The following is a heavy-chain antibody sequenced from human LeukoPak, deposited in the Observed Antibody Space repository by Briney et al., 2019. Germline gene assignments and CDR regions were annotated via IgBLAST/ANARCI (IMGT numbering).Heavy chain of an antibody. CDR2: INPNSGGT. Sequence: GASVKVSCRASGFPFNTHAVAWVRQAPGQGLEWMGWINPNSGGTNYAQKFQGRVTMTRDTSISTAYMELSRLRSDDTAVYYCARDNGDYAPFDYWGQGTLVTVSS. D-gene: IGHD4-17*01. CDR1: GFPFNTHA. CDR3: ARDNGDYAPFDY. V-gene: IGHV1-2*02. J-gene: IGHJ4*02.